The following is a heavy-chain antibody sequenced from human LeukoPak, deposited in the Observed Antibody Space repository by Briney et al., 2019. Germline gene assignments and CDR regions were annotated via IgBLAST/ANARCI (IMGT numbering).Heavy chain of an antibody. D-gene: IGHD4-17*01. CDR1: GFTFSNYA. V-gene: IGHV3-23*01. CDR3: AKNYGISRPFYDY. J-gene: IGHJ4*02. CDR2: ISGDAIYT. Sequence: GGSLRLSCAASGFTFSNYAMTWVRQAPGKGRQWVSAISGDAIYTYYLDSVKGRFTTSRDNSKNTLFLQMNSLRADDTAVYYCAKNYGISRPFYDYWGQGIVVTVSS.